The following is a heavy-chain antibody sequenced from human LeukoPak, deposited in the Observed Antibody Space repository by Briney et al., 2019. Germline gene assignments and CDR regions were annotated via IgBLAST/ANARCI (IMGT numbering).Heavy chain of an antibody. J-gene: IGHJ6*03. CDR1: GFTFSTYA. CDR3: AGAYYDSWSGYYTNYYYYMGV. Sequence: HPGGSLRLSCAGSGFTFSTYAMNWVRQAPGKGLEWVSAISGDGGITYYADSAKGRFTISRDNSKDTLFLQMNSLRVEDTAVYYCAGAYYDSWSGYYTNYYYYMGVWAKGTPVTVSS. V-gene: IGHV3-23*01. D-gene: IGHD3-3*01. CDR2: ISGDGGIT.